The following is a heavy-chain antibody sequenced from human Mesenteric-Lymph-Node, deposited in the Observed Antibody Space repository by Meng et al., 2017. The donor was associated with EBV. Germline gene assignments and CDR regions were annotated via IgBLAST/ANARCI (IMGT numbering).Heavy chain of an antibody. D-gene: IGHD5-24*01. V-gene: IGHV1-69*01. J-gene: IGHJ4*02. Sequence: QGQLVQSGVEVQNPGSSVKVSCKSAGDTFSTYAITWVRQALGQGPEWMGGIIPLFGPPNYAQKFQGRVTIIADESTNTAYMELSSLRSEDTAVYYCARDRDAYNYYFDYWGQGTLVTVSS. CDR3: ARDRDAYNYYFDY. CDR2: IIPLFGPP. CDR1: GDTFSTYA.